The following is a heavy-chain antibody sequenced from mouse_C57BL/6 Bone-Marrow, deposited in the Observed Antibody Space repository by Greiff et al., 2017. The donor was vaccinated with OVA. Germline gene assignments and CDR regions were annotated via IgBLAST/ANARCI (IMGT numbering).Heavy chain of an antibody. J-gene: IGHJ2*01. Sequence: EVHLVESGGGLVQPKGSLKLSCAASGFSFNTYAMNWVRQSPGKGLEWVARIRSKSNNYATYYADSVKDRFTISRDDSESMLYLQMNNLKTEDTAMYYCVRLTENDYDRDYWGQGTTLTVSS. CDR3: VRLTENDYDRDY. CDR2: IRSKSNNYAT. V-gene: IGHV10-1*01. D-gene: IGHD2-4*01. CDR1: GFSFNTYA.